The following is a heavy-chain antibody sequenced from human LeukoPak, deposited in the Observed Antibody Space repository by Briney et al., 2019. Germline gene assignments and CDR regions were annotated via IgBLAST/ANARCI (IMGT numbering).Heavy chain of an antibody. D-gene: IGHD3-22*01. CDR2: ISGSGGST. V-gene: IGHV3-23*01. Sequence: PGGSLRLSCAASGFTFSSYGMSWVRQAPGKGLEWVSAISGSGGSTYYADSVKGRFTISRDNAKNTLYLQMNSLRAEDTAVYYCARVAGDDSSGYYVYYYYYMDVWGKGTTVTVSS. J-gene: IGHJ6*03. CDR3: ARVAGDDSSGYYVYYYYYMDV. CDR1: GFTFSSYG.